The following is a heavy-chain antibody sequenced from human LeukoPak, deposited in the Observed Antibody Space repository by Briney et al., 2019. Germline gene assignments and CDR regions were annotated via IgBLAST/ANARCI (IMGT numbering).Heavy chain of an antibody. Sequence: GGSLRLSCAASGFTFSDYYMNWIRQAPGRGLEWVSSISRGGSSIYYADSVKGRFTISRDNAKNSLYLQMNSLRAEDTAVYYCARDQYLDYRGQGTLVTVSS. CDR1: GFTFSDYY. V-gene: IGHV3-11*01. J-gene: IGHJ4*02. CDR2: ISRGGSSI. CDR3: ARDQYLDY.